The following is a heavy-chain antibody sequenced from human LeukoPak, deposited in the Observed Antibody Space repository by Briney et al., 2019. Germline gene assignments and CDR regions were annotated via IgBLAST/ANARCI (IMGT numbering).Heavy chain of an antibody. CDR3: ARETTVVTRGFDY. Sequence: GGSLRLSCAASGFTFSDYYMSWLRQAPGKGLEWVSYISSSGSTIYYADSVKGRFTISRDNAKNSLYLQMNSLRAEDTAVYYCARETTVVTRGFDYWGQGTLVTVSS. J-gene: IGHJ4*02. CDR1: GFTFSDYY. D-gene: IGHD4-23*01. V-gene: IGHV3-11*01. CDR2: ISSSGSTI.